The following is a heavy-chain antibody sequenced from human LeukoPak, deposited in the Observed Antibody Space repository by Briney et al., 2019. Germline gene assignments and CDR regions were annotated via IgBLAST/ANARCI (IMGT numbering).Heavy chain of an antibody. J-gene: IGHJ5*02. V-gene: IGHV1-18*01. Sequence: ASVKVSCKASGYTFTSYGISWVRQAPGQGLEWMGWISAYNGNTNYAQKLQGRVTMTTDTSTSTAYMELRSLRSDDTAMYYCARSYYYGSGSYSVVWFDPWGQGTLVTVSS. CDR2: ISAYNGNT. CDR1: GYTFTSYG. CDR3: ARSYYYGSGSYSVVWFDP. D-gene: IGHD3-10*01.